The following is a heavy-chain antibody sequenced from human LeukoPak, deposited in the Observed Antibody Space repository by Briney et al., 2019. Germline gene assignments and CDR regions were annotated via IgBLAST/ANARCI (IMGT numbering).Heavy chain of an antibody. V-gene: IGHV1-2*02. Sequence: GASVNVSCTASGYTFTGYYMHWVRQAPGQGLEWMGWINPNSGGTNYAQKFQGRVTMTRDTSISTAYMELSRLRSDDTAVYYCARDNPYYYDSSGSFDYWGQGTLVTVSS. J-gene: IGHJ4*02. CDR2: INPNSGGT. CDR1: GYTFTGYY. D-gene: IGHD3-22*01. CDR3: ARDNPYYYDSSGSFDY.